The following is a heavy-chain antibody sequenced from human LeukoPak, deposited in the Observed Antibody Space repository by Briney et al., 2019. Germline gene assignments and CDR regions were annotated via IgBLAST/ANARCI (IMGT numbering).Heavy chain of an antibody. J-gene: IGHJ4*02. V-gene: IGHV3-23*01. CDR2: ISGSGGST. CDR3: AKYPPSHMLVVTH. Sequence: GGSLRLSCAAAGFTFSSYAMSWVRQAPGKWLEWVSAISGSGGSTYYADSVKGRVTIYRDNSQPTLYLQMTSLSAEDMPVYYCAKYPPSHMLVVTHWGQGTLVPVS. D-gene: IGHD3-22*01. CDR1: GFTFSSYA.